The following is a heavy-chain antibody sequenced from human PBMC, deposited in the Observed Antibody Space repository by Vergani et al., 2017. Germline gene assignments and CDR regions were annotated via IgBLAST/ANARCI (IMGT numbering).Heavy chain of an antibody. CDR3: ARESVITIFGVVPAYNWFDP. CDR2: IYYSGST. J-gene: IGHJ5*02. D-gene: IGHD3-3*01. V-gene: IGHV4-39*02. Sequence: QLQLQESGPGLVKPSETLSLTCTVSGGSISSSSYYWGWIRQPPGKGLEWIGSIYYSGSTYYNPSLKSRVTISVDTSKNQFSLKLSSVTAADTAVYYCARESVITIFGVVPAYNWFDPWGQGTLVTISS. CDR1: GGSISSSSYY.